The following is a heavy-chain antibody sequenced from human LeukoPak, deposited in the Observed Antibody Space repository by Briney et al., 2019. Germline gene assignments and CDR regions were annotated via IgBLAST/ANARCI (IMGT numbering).Heavy chain of an antibody. Sequence: GGSLRLSCAASGFTVSSNYMSWVRKAPGKGLEWVSHITRSSTTIYYADSVEGRFTVSRDNAKNSLYLQMNSLRAEDTAVYYCARDLGYRLPYYGMDVWGQGTTVTVSS. CDR2: ITRSSTTI. CDR3: ARDLGYRLPYYGMDV. CDR1: GFTVSSNY. V-gene: IGHV3-48*04. D-gene: IGHD3-16*01. J-gene: IGHJ6*02.